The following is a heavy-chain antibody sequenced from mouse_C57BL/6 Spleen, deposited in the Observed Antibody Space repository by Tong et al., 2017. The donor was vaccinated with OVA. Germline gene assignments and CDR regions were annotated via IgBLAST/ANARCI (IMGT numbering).Heavy chain of an antibody. V-gene: IGHV1-80*01. CDR3: ARGGGNYGYFDY. CDR1: GYAFSSYW. J-gene: IGHJ2*01. Sequence: VQLRQSGAELVRPGSSVKISCKASGYAFSSYWMNWVKQRPGQGLEWIGQIYPGDGDTNYNGKFKGKATLTADKSSSTAYMQLSSLTSEDSAVYFCARGGGNYGYFDYWGQGTTLTVSS. D-gene: IGHD2-1*01. CDR2: IYPGDGDT.